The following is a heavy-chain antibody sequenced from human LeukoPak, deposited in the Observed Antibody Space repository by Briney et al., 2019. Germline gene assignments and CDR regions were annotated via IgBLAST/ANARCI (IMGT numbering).Heavy chain of an antibody. V-gene: IGHV3-48*02. Sequence: GGSLRLSCAASGFTFSSYSMNWVRQAPGKGLEWVSYISSNSSTIYYADSVEGRFTISRDNAKNSLYLQMNSLRDEDTAVYYCATDVPAVTIFGYWGQGTLVTVSS. CDR3: ATDVPAVTIFGY. J-gene: IGHJ4*02. D-gene: IGHD2-2*01. CDR1: GFTFSSYS. CDR2: ISSNSSTI.